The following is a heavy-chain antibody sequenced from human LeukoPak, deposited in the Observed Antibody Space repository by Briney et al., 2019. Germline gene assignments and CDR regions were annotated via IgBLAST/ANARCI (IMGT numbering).Heavy chain of an antibody. CDR3: AKKGRWSYYGMDV. Sequence: GGPLRLSCVPSGFSFSNYAMSWVRQAPGKGLEWVAVISYDGSNKYYADSVKGRFTISRDNSKNTLYLQMNSLRAEDTAVYYCAKKGRWSYYGMDVWGQGTTVTVSS. CDR2: ISYDGSNK. CDR1: GFSFSNYA. V-gene: IGHV3-30*18. J-gene: IGHJ6*02. D-gene: IGHD1-1*01.